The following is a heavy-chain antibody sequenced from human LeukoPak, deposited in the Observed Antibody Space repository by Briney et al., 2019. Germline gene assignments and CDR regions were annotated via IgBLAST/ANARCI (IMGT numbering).Heavy chain of an antibody. V-gene: IGHV1-18*01. CDR3: ARDRDRYYYDSSGYRPLDY. CDR2: XSXYNGNT. D-gene: IGHD3-22*01. J-gene: IGHJ4*02. Sequence: XWVRXAPXXXXEXMGXXSXYNGNTNYAQKLQGRVTMATDTSTSTAYMELRSLRSDDTAVYYCARDRDRYYYDSSGYRPLDYWGQGTLVTVSS.